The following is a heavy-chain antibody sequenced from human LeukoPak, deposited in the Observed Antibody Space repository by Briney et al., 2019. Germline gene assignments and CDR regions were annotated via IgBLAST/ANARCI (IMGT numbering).Heavy chain of an antibody. J-gene: IGHJ3*02. CDR1: GGSFSGYY. Sequence: SSETLSLTCAVYGGSFSGYYWSWIRQPPGKGLEWIGYIYYSGSTNYNPSLKSRVAISVDTSKNQFSLKLSSVTAADTAVYYCARLGYDSSGYHDAFDIWGQGTMVTVSS. V-gene: IGHV4-59*08. CDR3: ARLGYDSSGYHDAFDI. CDR2: IYYSGST. D-gene: IGHD3-22*01.